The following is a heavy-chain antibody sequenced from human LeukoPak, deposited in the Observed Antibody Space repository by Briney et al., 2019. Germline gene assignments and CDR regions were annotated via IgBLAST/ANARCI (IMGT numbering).Heavy chain of an antibody. D-gene: IGHD3-22*01. V-gene: IGHV3-23*01. CDR1: GFTFSSYA. Sequence: GGSLRLSCAASGFTFSSYAMSWVRQAPGKGLEWVSAISGSGGSTYYADSVKGRFTISRDNSKNTLYLQMNSLRAEDTAVYYCARVGPIYYDSSGYSTSFDYWGQGTLVTVSS. CDR3: ARVGPIYYDSSGYSTSFDY. J-gene: IGHJ4*02. CDR2: ISGSGGST.